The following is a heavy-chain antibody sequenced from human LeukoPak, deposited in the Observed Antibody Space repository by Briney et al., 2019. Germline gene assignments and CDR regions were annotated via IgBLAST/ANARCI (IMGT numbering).Heavy chain of an antibody. CDR1: SGSISSSSYY. Sequence: SETLSLTCTVSSGSISSSSYYWGLIRQPPGKGLEWIGSIYYSGSTYYNPSLKSRVTISVDTSKNQFSLKLSSVTAADTAVYYCARVSLRYYVDYWGQGTLVTVSS. CDR3: ARVSLRYYVDY. J-gene: IGHJ4*02. V-gene: IGHV4-39*07. D-gene: IGHD4-17*01. CDR2: IYYSGST.